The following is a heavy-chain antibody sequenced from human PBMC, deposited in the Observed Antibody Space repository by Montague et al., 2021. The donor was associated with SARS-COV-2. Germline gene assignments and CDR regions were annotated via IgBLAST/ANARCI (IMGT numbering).Heavy chain of an antibody. CDR1: GGSIRTSDYY. Sequence: SETLSLTCSVSGGSIRTSDYYWGWIRQPPGKGLEWIGTIDYSGYTYYTPSLKSRVTISLDTSQNPFYLRLNSVTAADTAVCYCVSPSMILVLWGQGTLVTVSS. D-gene: IGHD3-22*01. J-gene: IGHJ4*02. CDR3: VSPSMILVL. CDR2: IDYSGYT. V-gene: IGHV4-39*01.